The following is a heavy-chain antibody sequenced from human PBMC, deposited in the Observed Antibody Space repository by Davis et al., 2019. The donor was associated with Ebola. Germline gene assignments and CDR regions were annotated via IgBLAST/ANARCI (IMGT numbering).Heavy chain of an antibody. Sequence: GESLKISCAASGFTFSSYSMNWVRQAPGKGLEWVSSISSSSSYIYYADSVKGRFTISRDNAKNSLYLQMNSLRAEDTAVYYCARDYPDSSSCVDYWGQGTLVTVSS. CDR2: ISSSSSYI. CDR3: ARDYPDSSSCVDY. V-gene: IGHV3-21*01. CDR1: GFTFSSYS. J-gene: IGHJ4*02. D-gene: IGHD6-13*01.